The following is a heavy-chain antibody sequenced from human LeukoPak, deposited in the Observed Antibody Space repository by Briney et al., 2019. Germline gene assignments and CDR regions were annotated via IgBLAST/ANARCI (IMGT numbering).Heavy chain of an antibody. J-gene: IGHJ4*02. CDR1: GFTFNIYA. CDR2: ISGSGGST. Sequence: GGSLRLSCAASGFTFNIYAMSWVRQAPGKGLEWVSAISGSGGSTYYADSVKGRFTISRDNSKNTLYLRMNSLRAEDTAVYYCAKDRGWAIVVVPAAIDYWGQGTLVTVSS. D-gene: IGHD2-2*01. V-gene: IGHV3-23*01. CDR3: AKDRGWAIVVVPAAIDY.